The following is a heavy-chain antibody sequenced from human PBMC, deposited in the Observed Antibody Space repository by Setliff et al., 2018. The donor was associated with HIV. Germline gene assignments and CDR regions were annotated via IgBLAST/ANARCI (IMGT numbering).Heavy chain of an antibody. J-gene: IGHJ4*02. D-gene: IGHD1-1*01. Sequence: PSETLSLTCAVYGGSFSGYYRSWIRQPPGKGLEWIGEINHSGSTNYNMSLWSRVTISLDASRNQFSLELISVTAADTAVYYCARRGWNGYKSFEDWGQGTQVTVSS. CDR1: GGSFSGYY. CDR2: INHSGST. V-gene: IGHV4-34*01. CDR3: ARRGWNGYKSFED.